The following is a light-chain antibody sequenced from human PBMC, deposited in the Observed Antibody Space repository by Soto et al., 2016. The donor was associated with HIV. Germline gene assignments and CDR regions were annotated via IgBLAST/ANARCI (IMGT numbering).Light chain of an antibody. CDR1: VLTKKF. CDR3: LSGADYKWV. CDR2: KDS. Sequence: SYELTQPSSVSVSPGQTARITCSGDVLTKKFARWFQQKPGQAPVLIIYKDSERPSTIPERFSGSSSGTTVTLTISGAQLEDEADYYCLSGADYKWVFGGGTKLTVL. V-gene: IGLV3-27*01. J-gene: IGLJ3*02.